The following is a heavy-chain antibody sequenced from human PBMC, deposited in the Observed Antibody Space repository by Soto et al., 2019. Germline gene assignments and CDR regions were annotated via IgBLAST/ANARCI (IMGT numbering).Heavy chain of an antibody. D-gene: IGHD6-13*01. J-gene: IGHJ4*02. V-gene: IGHV3-30*18. CDR2: TSHDGSNE. CDR3: AKEGRSSSWYKPPTF. Sequence: PGGSLRLSCAASGFIFRSYGMHWVRQAPGKGLERLAVTSHDGSNEYYADSVKGRFTISRDNSKNTLYLQMNSLRAEDTALYYCAKEGRSSSWYKPPTFWGQGTLVTVSS. CDR1: GFIFRSYG.